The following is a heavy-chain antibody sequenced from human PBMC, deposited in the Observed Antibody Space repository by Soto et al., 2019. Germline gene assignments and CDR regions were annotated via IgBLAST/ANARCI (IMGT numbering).Heavy chain of an antibody. V-gene: IGHV4-34*01. J-gene: IGHJ5*02. CDR1: GGSFSGYY. CDR2: INHSGST. Sequence: QVQLQQWGAGLLKPSETLSLTCAVYGGSFSGYYWSWIRQPPGKGLEWIGEINHSGSTNYNPSLKSRVTISVDTSKNQFSLKLSSVTAADTAVYYCARRPRGRIAAAGTKSGFDPWGQGTLVTVSS. CDR3: ARRPRGRIAAAGTKSGFDP. D-gene: IGHD6-13*01.